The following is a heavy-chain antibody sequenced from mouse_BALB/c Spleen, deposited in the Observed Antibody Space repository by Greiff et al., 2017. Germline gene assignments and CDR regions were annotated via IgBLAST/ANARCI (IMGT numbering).Heavy chain of an antibody. D-gene: IGHD4-1*01. V-gene: IGHV14-3*02. CDR1: GFNIKDTY. Sequence: EVQLQQSGAELVKPGASVKLSCTASGFNIKDTYMHWVKQRPEQGLEWIGRIDPANGNTKYDPKFQGKATITADTSSNTAYLQISSLTSEDTAVYYCASLTGTYAMDYWGQGTSVTVSS. J-gene: IGHJ4*01. CDR2: IDPANGNT. CDR3: ASLTGTYAMDY.